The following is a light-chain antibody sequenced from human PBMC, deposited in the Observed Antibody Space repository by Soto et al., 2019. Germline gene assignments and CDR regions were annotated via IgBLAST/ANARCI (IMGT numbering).Light chain of an antibody. CDR2: RAS. Sequence: EIVVTQSTDPLAVSLGERATINFTSNPSVLSSYNNRNYLAWFQQKLGQPPKLLINRASTREPGVPARFSGSGSGTDFTLTISSLQAEDVAVYYCHQYYSIPLTFGGRTKVDI. CDR3: HQYYSIPLT. V-gene: IGKV4-1*01. CDR1: PSVLSSYNNRNY. J-gene: IGKJ4*01.